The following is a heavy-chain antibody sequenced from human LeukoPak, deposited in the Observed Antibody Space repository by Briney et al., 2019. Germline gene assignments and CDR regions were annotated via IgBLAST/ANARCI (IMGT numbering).Heavy chain of an antibody. CDR2: IYPGDSDT. J-gene: IGHJ3*01. CDR3: ARGETTVDAFDL. D-gene: IGHD4-17*01. V-gene: IGHV5-51*01. Sequence: TPGESLKISCKGSGYSFTSQWIGWVRQMPGKGLEWMGIIYPGDSDTRYSPSFRGQVTISADKSITTAYLQWSSLKASDTAIYYCARGETTVDAFDLWGRGTMVTVSS. CDR1: GYSFTSQW.